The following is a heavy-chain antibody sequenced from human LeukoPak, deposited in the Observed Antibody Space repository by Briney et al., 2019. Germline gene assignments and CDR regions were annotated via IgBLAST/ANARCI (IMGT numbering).Heavy chain of an antibody. CDR1: GFTFVNYA. CDR3: AKAIPLTYYYDSSAYTAPDY. CDR2: IRGSDGIT. J-gene: IGHJ4*02. V-gene: IGHV3-23*01. Sequence: GGSLRLSCAASGFTFVNYALSWVRQAPGKGLEWVSTIRGSDGITYYADSVKGRFTISRDNSKNTLYLQMNSLRVVDTAVYYCAKAIPLTYYYDSSAYTAPDYWGQGTLVTVSS. D-gene: IGHD3-22*01.